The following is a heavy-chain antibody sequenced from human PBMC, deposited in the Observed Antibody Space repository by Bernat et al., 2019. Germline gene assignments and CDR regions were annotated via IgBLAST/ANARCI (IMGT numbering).Heavy chain of an antibody. CDR2: IYSGGKT. J-gene: IGHJ4*02. CDR3: ARVKQQLADFDY. Sequence: VQLVESGGGVVQPGRSLRLSCVASGFTFSSSSLHWVRQAPGKGLEWVSLIYSGGKTFYADSVKDRFNISRDDSKNTLYLQMNSLRAEDTAVYYCARVKQQLADFDYWGQGTLVTVSS. V-gene: IGHV3-66*01. CDR1: GFTFSSSS. D-gene: IGHD6-13*01.